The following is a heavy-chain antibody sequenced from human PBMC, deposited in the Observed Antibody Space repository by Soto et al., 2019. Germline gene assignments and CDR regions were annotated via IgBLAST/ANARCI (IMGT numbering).Heavy chain of an antibody. J-gene: IGHJ4*02. CDR2: ISGSGGST. D-gene: IGHD3-22*01. CDR3: AKALYYYDSSGYFDY. Sequence: PGGSLRLSCAASGFTFSSYAMSWVRQAPGKGLEWVSAISGSGGSTYYADSVKGRFTISRDNSKNTLYLQMNSLRAEDTAVYYCAKALYYYDSSGYFDYWGQGTLVTVSS. V-gene: IGHV3-23*01. CDR1: GFTFSSYA.